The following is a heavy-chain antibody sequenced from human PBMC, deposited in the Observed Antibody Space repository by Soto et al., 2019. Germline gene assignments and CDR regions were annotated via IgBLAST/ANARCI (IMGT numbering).Heavy chain of an antibody. D-gene: IGHD3-10*01. CDR1: GFTFSSYA. CDR2: ISSNGGST. V-gene: IGHV3-64*01. Sequence: EVQLVESGGGLVQPGGSLRLSCAASGFTFSSYAMHWVRQAPGKGLEYVSAISSNGGSTYYANSVKGRFTISRDNSQGPLYLHMGSLRAEDMAVYYCARDGFRGVITLKDYYYYYMDVWGKGTTVTVSS. CDR3: ARDGFRGVITLKDYYYYYMDV. J-gene: IGHJ6*03.